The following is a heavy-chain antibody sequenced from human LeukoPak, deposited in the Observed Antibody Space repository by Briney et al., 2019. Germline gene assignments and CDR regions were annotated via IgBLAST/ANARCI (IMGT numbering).Heavy chain of an antibody. CDR1: GFTFSNAW. Sequence: GGSLRLSCAASGFTFSNAWMTWVRQAPGKGLEWVGRIKDKTDGETTDYGAPVKGRFIISRDDSKSTVYLQMNSPILEDTAVYYCSPWSGLDVWGQGTMVTVSS. CDR2: IKDKTDGETT. D-gene: IGHD3-3*01. CDR3: SPWSGLDV. V-gene: IGHV3-15*01. J-gene: IGHJ6*02.